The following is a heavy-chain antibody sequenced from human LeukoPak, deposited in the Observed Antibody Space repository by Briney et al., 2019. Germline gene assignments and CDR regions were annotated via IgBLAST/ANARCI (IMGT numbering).Heavy chain of an antibody. Sequence: ASVKVSCKASGYTFTSYGISWVRQAPGQGLEWMGWISAYNGNTNYAQKLQGRVTMTTDTSTSTAYMELRSLRSDDTAVYYCARVGRRFGVVILAWSFDYWGQGTLVTVSS. CDR3: ARVGRRFGVVILAWSFDY. D-gene: IGHD3-3*01. V-gene: IGHV1-18*01. CDR2: ISAYNGNT. J-gene: IGHJ4*02. CDR1: GYTFTSYG.